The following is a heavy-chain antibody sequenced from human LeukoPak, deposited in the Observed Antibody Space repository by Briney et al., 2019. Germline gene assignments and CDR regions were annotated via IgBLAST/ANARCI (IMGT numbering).Heavy chain of an antibody. D-gene: IGHD3-16*01. Sequence: SETLSLTCTVSGGSISSGGYYWSWIRQHPGKGLEWIGYIYYSGSTYYNPSLKSRVTISVDTSKDQFSLRLTSVTAADTALYFCARGGPRWLDPWGQGTLVIVSS. V-gene: IGHV4-31*03. CDR3: ARGGPRWLDP. CDR1: GGSISSGGYY. CDR2: IYYSGST. J-gene: IGHJ5*02.